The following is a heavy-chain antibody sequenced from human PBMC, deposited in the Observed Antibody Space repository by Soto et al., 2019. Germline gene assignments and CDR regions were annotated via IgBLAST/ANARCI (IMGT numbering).Heavy chain of an antibody. D-gene: IGHD5-12*01. J-gene: IGHJ6*02. CDR1: GFTFSSYA. CDR2: ISGSGGST. V-gene: IGHV3-23*01. Sequence: GGSLRLSCAASGFTFSSYAMSWVRQAPGKGLEWVSAISGSGGSTYYADSVKGRFTISRDNSKNTLYLQMNSLRAEDTAVYYCVVAKMWMEDYYGMDVWGQGTTVTVSS. CDR3: VVAKMWMEDYYGMDV.